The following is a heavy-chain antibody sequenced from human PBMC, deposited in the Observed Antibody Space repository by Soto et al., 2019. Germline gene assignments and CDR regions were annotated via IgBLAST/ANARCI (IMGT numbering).Heavy chain of an antibody. V-gene: IGHV3-30*03. Sequence: QVQLVESGGGVVQPGRSLRLSCVASGFTFSNHGMHWVRQAPGKGLEWVAVISFEGSIKYYTDSVKGRFTISRDDSKNTVYLQMNSLRAEDTAVYFCARGSGVGSCSGGSCYTSNWFDPWGQGTLVTVSS. J-gene: IGHJ5*02. D-gene: IGHD2-15*01. CDR1: GFTFSNHG. CDR2: ISFEGSIK. CDR3: ARGSGVGSCSGGSCYTSNWFDP.